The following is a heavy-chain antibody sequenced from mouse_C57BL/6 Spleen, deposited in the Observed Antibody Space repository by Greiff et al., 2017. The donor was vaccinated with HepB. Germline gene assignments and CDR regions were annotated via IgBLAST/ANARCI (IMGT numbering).Heavy chain of an antibody. Sequence: VQLQQSGAELARPGASVKLSCKASGYTFTSYGISWVKQRTGQGLEWIGEIYPRSGNTYYNEKFKGKATLTADKSSSTAYMELRSLTSEDSAVYFCAVLLMTTVVEWYFDVWGTGTTVTVSS. CDR3: AVLLMTTVVEWYFDV. J-gene: IGHJ1*03. D-gene: IGHD1-1*01. CDR2: IYPRSGNT. CDR1: GYTFTSYG. V-gene: IGHV1-81*01.